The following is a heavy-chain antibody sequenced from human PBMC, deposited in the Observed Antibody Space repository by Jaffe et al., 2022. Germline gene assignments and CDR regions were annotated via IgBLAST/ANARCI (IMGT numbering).Heavy chain of an antibody. J-gene: IGHJ3*02. CDR1: GFTFSSYS. CDR2: ISSSSSYI. D-gene: IGHD2-15*01. CDR3: ARRGYCSGGSCSHDAFDI. Sequence: EVQLVESGGGLVKPGGSLRLSCAASGFTFSSYSMNWVRQAPGKGLEWVSSISSSSSYIYYADSVKGRFTISRDNAKNSLYLQMNSLRAEDTAVYYCARRGYCSGGSCSHDAFDIWGQGTMVTVSS. V-gene: IGHV3-21*01.